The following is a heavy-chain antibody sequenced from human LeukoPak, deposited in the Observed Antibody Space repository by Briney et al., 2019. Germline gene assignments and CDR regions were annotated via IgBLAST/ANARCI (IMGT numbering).Heavy chain of an antibody. CDR2: ISGSGGST. CDR3: ATGDCGGDYHSSYFDY. D-gene: IGHD2-21*02. J-gene: IGHJ4*02. Sequence: PGGSLRLSCAASGFTFSSYAMSWVRQAPGKGLEWVSAISGSGGSTYYADSVKGRFTISRDNSKNTLYLQMNSLRAEDTAVYYCATGDCGGDYHSSYFDYWGQGTLVTVSS. V-gene: IGHV3-23*01. CDR1: GFTFSSYA.